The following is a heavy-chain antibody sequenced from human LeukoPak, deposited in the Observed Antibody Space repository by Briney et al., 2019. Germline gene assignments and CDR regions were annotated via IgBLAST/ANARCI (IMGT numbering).Heavy chain of an antibody. Sequence: GGSLRLSCAASGFTFSSYSMNWVRQAPGKGLEWVSSISSSSSYIYYADSVKGRFTISRDNAKNSLYLQMNSLRAEDTAVYNCARAPGGAARPYWGQGTLVTVSS. CDR3: ARAPGGAARPY. CDR2: ISSSSSYI. CDR1: GFTFSSYS. J-gene: IGHJ4*02. D-gene: IGHD6-6*01. V-gene: IGHV3-21*01.